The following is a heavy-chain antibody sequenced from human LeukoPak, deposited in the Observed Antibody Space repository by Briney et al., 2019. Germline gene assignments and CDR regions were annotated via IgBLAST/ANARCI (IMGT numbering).Heavy chain of an antibody. D-gene: IGHD4-23*01. CDR1: GYTFIGYS. Sequence: SVKVSCKASGYTFIGYSISWVRQAPGHGLEWMGWITPYNGNTNYVLNFQGRVTMTTDTSTSTAYMELRSLRSDDTAVYYCAREYGGNPGLFGYWGQGTLVTVSS. V-gene: IGHV1-18*01. J-gene: IGHJ4*02. CDR3: AREYGGNPGLFGY. CDR2: ITPYNGNT.